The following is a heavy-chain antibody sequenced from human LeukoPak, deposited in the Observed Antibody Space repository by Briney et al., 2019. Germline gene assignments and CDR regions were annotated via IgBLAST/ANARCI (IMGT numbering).Heavy chain of an antibody. D-gene: IGHD4-17*01. Sequence: PGGSLRLSCAASGFTFSDYYMGWIRQAPGKGREWVSYIIIGGSTIYYADSVKGRFTISRDNAKNSLYLQMNSLRAEDTAVYYCARVRGSSTVTTEVSPEGPHYYGMDVWGQGTTVTVSS. CDR2: IIIGGSTI. V-gene: IGHV3-11*01. J-gene: IGHJ6*02. CDR1: GFTFSDYY. CDR3: ARVRGSSTVTTEVSPEGPHYYGMDV.